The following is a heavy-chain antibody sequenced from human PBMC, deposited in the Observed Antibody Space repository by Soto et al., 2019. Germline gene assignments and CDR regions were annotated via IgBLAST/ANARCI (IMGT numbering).Heavy chain of an antibody. CDR2: INHSGST. D-gene: IGHD3-10*01. CDR3: ARAEDYYGSGSYYIDAFDI. Sequence: SETLSLTCAVYGGSFSGYDWSWIRQPPGKGLEWIGEINHSGSTNYNPSLKSRVTISVDTSKNQFSLKLSSVTAADTAVYYCARAEDYYGSGSYYIDAFDIWGQGTMVTVSS. J-gene: IGHJ3*02. V-gene: IGHV4-34*01. CDR1: GGSFSGYD.